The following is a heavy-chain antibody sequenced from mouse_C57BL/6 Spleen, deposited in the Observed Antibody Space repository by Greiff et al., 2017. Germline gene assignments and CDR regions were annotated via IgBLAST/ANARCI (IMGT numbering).Heavy chain of an antibody. Sequence: VQLQQSGPELVKPGASVKISCKVSGYAFSSSWLNWVKQRPGKGLEWIGRIYPGDGAPNYNGKFKGKAPLTADQSSSTAYMQLSSLTSEDSAVYFWAHGSSYVTFDYWGQGTTRTVSS. CDR3: AHGSSYVTFDY. J-gene: IGHJ2*01. D-gene: IGHD1-1*01. V-gene: IGHV1-82*01. CDR1: GYAFSSSW. CDR2: IYPGDGAP.